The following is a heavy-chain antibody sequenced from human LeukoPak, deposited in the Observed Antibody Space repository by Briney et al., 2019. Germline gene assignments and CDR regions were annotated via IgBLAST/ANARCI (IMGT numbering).Heavy chain of an antibody. V-gene: IGHV3-30*03. CDR3: VRQAQEDY. J-gene: IGHJ4*02. D-gene: IGHD6-25*01. CDR1: GFTFSSYG. Sequence: GGSLRLSCAASGFTFSSYGMHWVRQVPDTGLEWVALISWDGSDKYYTDSVKGRFTISRDNSNNTLYLQMNNLRSEDTAVYYCVRQAQEDYWGQGTLVTVSS. CDR2: ISWDGSDK.